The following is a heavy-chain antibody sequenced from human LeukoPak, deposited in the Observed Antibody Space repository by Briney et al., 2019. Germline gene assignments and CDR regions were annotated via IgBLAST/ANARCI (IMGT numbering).Heavy chain of an antibody. CDR1: GGSINSYY. V-gene: IGHV4-59*01. CDR3: ARAYDSSAYYSQRWFDP. J-gene: IGHJ5*02. CDR2: IYYSGST. D-gene: IGHD3-22*01. Sequence: SETLSLTCTVSGGSINSYYWSWIRQPPGKGLEWIGYIYYSGSTNYNPSLKSRVTISVDTSKNQFSLKLSSATAADTAVYYCARAYDSSAYYSQRWFDPWGQGTLVTVSS.